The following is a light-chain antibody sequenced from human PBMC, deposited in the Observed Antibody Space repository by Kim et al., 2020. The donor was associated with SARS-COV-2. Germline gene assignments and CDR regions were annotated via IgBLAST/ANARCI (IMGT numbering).Light chain of an antibody. CDR3: CSYAGSYTNYV. J-gene: IGLJ1*01. V-gene: IGLV2-11*01. Sequence: QSVTISCTGTSSEVGGYNYVSWYQQHPGKAPKVMIYDVSKRPSGVPDRFSGSKSGNTASLTISGLQAEDEADYYCCSYAGSYTNYVFGTGTKVTVL. CDR2: DVS. CDR1: SSEVGGYNY.